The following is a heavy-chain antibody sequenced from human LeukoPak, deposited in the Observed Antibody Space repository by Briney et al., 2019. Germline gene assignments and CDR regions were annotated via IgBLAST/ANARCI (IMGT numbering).Heavy chain of an antibody. V-gene: IGHV4-4*02. CDR2: IHHSGSA. CDR3: ARNGYYSMDS. Sequence: SGTLSLTCAVFGGSISSDNWWSWVRQPPGKGLEWIGEIHHSGSATYNPSLKSRVTISVDKSKNQFSLILTSVTAADTAVYYCARNGYYSMDSWGQGTLVTVSS. J-gene: IGHJ4*02. CDR1: GGSISSDNW. D-gene: IGHD3-22*01.